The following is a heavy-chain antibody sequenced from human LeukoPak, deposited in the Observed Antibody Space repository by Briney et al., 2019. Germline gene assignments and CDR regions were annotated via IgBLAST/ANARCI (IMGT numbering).Heavy chain of an antibody. V-gene: IGHV3-9*01. CDR3: AKEGVDP. Sequence: PGRSLRLSCAASGFTFDDYAVHWVRQAPGKGPEWVSGISWNSGSIGYADSVKGRFTISRDNAKNSLYLQMNSLRAEDTALYYCAKEGVDPWGQGTLVTVSS. CDR2: ISWNSGSI. CDR1: GFTFDDYA. J-gene: IGHJ5*02.